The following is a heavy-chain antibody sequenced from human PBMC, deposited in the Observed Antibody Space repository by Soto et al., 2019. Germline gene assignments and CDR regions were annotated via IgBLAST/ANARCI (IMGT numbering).Heavy chain of an antibody. J-gene: IGHJ4*02. CDR3: AKVESDFRSGYQSFDS. V-gene: IGHV3-23*01. Sequence: QLLESGGGLVQPGGSLRLSCAASGFTFSKFALSWVRQAPGKGLEWVSGISGRDGSTYYADSVKGRFTISRDNSWNTLYLDMVSLRVEDSAVYFCAKVESDFRSGYQSFDSWGLGTLVTVSS. CDR2: ISGRDGST. CDR1: GFTFSKFA. D-gene: IGHD3-3*01.